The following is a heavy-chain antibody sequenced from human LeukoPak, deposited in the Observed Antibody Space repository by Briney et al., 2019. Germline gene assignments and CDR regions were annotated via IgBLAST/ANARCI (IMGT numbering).Heavy chain of an antibody. CDR2: INPAGNYA. Sequence: PGGSLRLSCAASGFTFSNYWVHWVRQAPGKGLVWVSRINPAGNYANYADSVKGRFTISRDNAKNTVYLQMSSLRAEDTALFYCVRDWDHYDFDSWGQGTLVTVSS. J-gene: IGHJ5*01. CDR3: VRDWDHYDFDS. D-gene: IGHD3-3*01. V-gene: IGHV3-74*01. CDR1: GFTFSNYW.